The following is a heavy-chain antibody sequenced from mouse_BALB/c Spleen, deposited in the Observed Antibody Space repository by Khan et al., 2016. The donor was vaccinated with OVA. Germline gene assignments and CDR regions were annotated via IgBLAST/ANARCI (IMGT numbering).Heavy chain of an antibody. Sequence: QIQLVQSGPELKKPGETVKISCKASGYTFTDYSMHWVKQSPGKGLKWMGWINTETGEPTYADDFKGRFAFSLETSASTAYLQINNLKNEDTATDCCARDRYDYFDDWGQGTTLTVSS. CDR2: INTETGEP. CDR3: ARDRYDYFDD. CDR1: GYTFTDYS. D-gene: IGHD2-14*01. V-gene: IGHV9-2-1*01. J-gene: IGHJ2*01.